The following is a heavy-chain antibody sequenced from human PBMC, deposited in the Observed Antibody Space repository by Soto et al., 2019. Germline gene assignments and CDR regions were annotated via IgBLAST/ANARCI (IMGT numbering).Heavy chain of an antibody. Sequence: GESLKISCAASGFTFSSYSMNWVRQAPGKGLEWVSSISSSSSYIYYADSVKGRFTISRDNAKNSLYLQMNSLRAEDTAVYYCARDGSSWYSYYYYYYGMDVWGQGTTVTVSS. CDR1: GFTFSSYS. J-gene: IGHJ6*02. V-gene: IGHV3-21*01. D-gene: IGHD6-13*01. CDR2: ISSSSSYI. CDR3: ARDGSSWYSYYYYYYGMDV.